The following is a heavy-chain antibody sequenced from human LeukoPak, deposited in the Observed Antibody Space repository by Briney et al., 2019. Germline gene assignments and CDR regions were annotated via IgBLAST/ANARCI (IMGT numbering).Heavy chain of an antibody. Sequence: GGSLRLSCTASGFIFSDYYIDWVHQAPGKLQELVGRSRNRANSYSREYAASAQGSFTISRDNSKNSLFQPTSSVKSEDPGVYYCGRTGTDDPFDSWGQGTLVTVSS. J-gene: IGHJ4*02. CDR3: GRTGTDDPFDS. CDR1: GFIFSDYY. CDR2: SRNRANSYSR. V-gene: IGHV3-72*01. D-gene: IGHD7-27*01.